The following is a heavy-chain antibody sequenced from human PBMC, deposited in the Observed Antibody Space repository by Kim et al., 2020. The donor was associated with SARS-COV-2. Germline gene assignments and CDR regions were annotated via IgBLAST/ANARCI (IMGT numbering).Heavy chain of an antibody. CDR2: ISSSIDYT. CDR1: GFTFSDYY. D-gene: IGHD6-13*01. Sequence: TLSLTCAASGFTFSDYYMSWIRQAPGKGLEWVSYISSSIDYTNYADSLKGRFTISRDNAKNSLYLQMNSLRADDTAVYYCARVSLGSSSWYYFDYWGQ. V-gene: IGHV3-11*05. J-gene: IGHJ4*02. CDR3: ARVSLGSSSWYYFDY.